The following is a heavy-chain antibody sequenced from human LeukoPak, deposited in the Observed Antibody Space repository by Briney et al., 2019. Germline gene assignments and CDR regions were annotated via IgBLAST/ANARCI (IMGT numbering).Heavy chain of an antibody. D-gene: IGHD6-13*01. CDR1: GGSISSGDYY. CDR2: IYYSGST. Sequence: SETLSLTCTVSGGSISSGDYYWSWIRQPPGKGLEWIGYIYYSGSTYYNPSLKSRVTISVDTFKNQFSLKLSSVTAADTAVYYCAYSGIAAAGSFDYWGQGTLVTVSS. J-gene: IGHJ4*02. CDR3: AYSGIAAAGSFDY. V-gene: IGHV4-30-4*08.